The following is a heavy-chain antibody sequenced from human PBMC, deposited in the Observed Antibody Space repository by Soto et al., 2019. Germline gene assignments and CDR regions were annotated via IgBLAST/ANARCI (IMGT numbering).Heavy chain of an antibody. CDR3: ASARFLEWSHDY. CDR2: IYYSGST. J-gene: IGHJ4*02. Sequence: KASATLSLTCTVSGGSISSYYWTWFRQHPGKELEWIGYIYYSGSTNYNPSLKSRVTISVDTSKNQFSLKLSSVTAADTAVYYCASARFLEWSHDYWGQGTLVTVSS. CDR1: GGSISSYY. D-gene: IGHD3-3*01. V-gene: IGHV4-59*01.